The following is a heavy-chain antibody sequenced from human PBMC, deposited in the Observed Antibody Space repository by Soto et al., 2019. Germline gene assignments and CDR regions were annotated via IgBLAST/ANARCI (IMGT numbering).Heavy chain of an antibody. D-gene: IGHD5-18*01. CDR1: GYSFTSYW. CDR2: IYPGDSDT. V-gene: IGHV5-51*01. Sequence: GESLKISCKGSGYSFTSYWIGWVRQMPVKGLEWVGIIYPGDSDTRYSPSFQGQVTISADKSISTAYLRWSSLKASDTAMYYCARHIRYTYGPHYGRDVWGQGTTVTVSS. J-gene: IGHJ6*02. CDR3: ARHIRYTYGPHYGRDV.